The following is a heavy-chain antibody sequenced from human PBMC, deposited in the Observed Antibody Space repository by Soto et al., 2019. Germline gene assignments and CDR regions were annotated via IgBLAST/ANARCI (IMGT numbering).Heavy chain of an antibody. D-gene: IGHD6-19*01. Sequence: EVQLLESGGGVMQPGGSLRLSCATSGFTFVNYAMSWFRQAPGKGLEWVSGITGSGTTTYSADSVKGRFTISRDNGNNTLYLQMNSLRVEDTAIYYCAKAPIWQWHRNVYFDYWGQGTLVTVSS. J-gene: IGHJ4*02. V-gene: IGHV3-23*01. CDR2: ITGSGTTT. CDR1: GFTFVNYA. CDR3: AKAPIWQWHRNVYFDY.